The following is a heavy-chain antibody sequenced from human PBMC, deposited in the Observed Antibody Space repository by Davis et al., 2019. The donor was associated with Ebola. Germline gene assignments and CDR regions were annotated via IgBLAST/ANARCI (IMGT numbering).Heavy chain of an antibody. J-gene: IGHJ4*02. CDR2: IDTDGSTT. V-gene: IGHV3-74*01. CDR1: EFTFRSYW. CDR3: ARDVGGRAGY. Sequence: PGGSLRLSCVGSEFTFRSYWFHWVRQAPGKGLKWVSRIDTDGSTTNYADSVRGRFTISRDNAKNTLFLQMNSLRADDTAVYYCARDVGGRAGYWGQGTLVTVSS.